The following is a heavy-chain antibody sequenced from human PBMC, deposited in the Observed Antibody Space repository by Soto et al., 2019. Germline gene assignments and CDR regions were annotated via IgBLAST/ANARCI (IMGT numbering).Heavy chain of an antibody. D-gene: IGHD6-13*01. CDR3: TEVPCTRRSCYFGF. CDR2: ISGSDAGT. V-gene: IGHV3-23*01. Sequence: EVQLLESGGGLVQPGGSLRLSCEASGFTFSSHAMSWVRQAPGKGLEWVSAISGSDAGTFDADSVRGRFTLSRDNSKNTIYLHMTSLRVEDTAIYYCTEVPCTRRSCYFGFWGQGRLVTVSS. J-gene: IGHJ4*02. CDR1: GFTFSSHA.